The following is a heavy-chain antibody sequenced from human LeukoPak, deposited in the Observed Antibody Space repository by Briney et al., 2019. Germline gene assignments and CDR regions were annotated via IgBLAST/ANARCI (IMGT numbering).Heavy chain of an antibody. J-gene: IGHJ6*02. CDR2: VNPNSGGT. CDR3: ARVAYGDYDYGMDV. Sequence: ASVKVSCKASGYTFTGYYMHWLRQAPGQGLEWMGWVNPNSGGTNYAQKFQGWVTMTRDTSISTAYMELSRLRSDDTAVYYCARVAYGDYDYGMDVWGQGTTVTVSS. D-gene: IGHD4-17*01. V-gene: IGHV1-2*04. CDR1: GYTFTGYY.